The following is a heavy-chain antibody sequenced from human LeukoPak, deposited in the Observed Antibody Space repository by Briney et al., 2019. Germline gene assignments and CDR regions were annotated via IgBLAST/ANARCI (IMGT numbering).Heavy chain of an antibody. CDR1: GYSFTSSW. CDR2: IYPGDSDT. CDR3: ARQRDSSGYLGHAFNI. D-gene: IGHD3-22*01. V-gene: IGHV5-51*01. Sequence: GESLKISCQDSGYSFTSSWIAWVRQMPGKGLEWMGSIYPGDSDTRYSPSFQGQVTISADKFVSTAYLQWRSLKASDTAMYYCARQRDSSGYLGHAFNIWGQGTMVTVSS. J-gene: IGHJ3*02.